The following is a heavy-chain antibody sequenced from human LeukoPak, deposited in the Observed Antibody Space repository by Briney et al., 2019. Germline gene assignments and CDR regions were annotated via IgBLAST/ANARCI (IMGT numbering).Heavy chain of an antibody. Sequence: GGSLRLSCAASGFTFSSYAMHWVRQAPGKGLEYVSAISSNGGSTYYANSVKGRFTISRDNSKNTLYLQTGSLRAEDMAVYYCARAGCSSTSCYTGDYWGQGTLVSVSS. CDR3: ARAGCSSTSCYTGDY. CDR2: ISSNGGST. D-gene: IGHD2-2*02. V-gene: IGHV3-64*01. CDR1: GFTFSSYA. J-gene: IGHJ4*02.